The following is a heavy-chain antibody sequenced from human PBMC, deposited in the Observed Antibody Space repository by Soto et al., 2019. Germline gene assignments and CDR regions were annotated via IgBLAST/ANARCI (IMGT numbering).Heavy chain of an antibody. D-gene: IGHD3-22*01. Sequence: SVKVSCKASGGTSSSYAISWVRQAPGQGLEWMGGIIPIFGTANYAQKFQGRVTITADESTSTAYMELSSLRSEDTAVYYCARADYYDSSGYFDYWGQGTLVTVSS. CDR3: ARADYYDSSGYFDY. V-gene: IGHV1-69*13. CDR2: IIPIFGTA. J-gene: IGHJ4*02. CDR1: GGTSSSYA.